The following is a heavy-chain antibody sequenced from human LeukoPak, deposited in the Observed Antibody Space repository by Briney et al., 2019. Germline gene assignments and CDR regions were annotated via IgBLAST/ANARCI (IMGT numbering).Heavy chain of an antibody. CDR1: GFTFSSYW. CDR3: ARDQYTQALFDY. J-gene: IGHJ4*02. Sequence: GGSLRLSCAASGFTFSSYWMHWVRQAPGKGLVWVSRINSDGSSTSYADSVKGRFTISRDNAKNTLYLQMNSLRAEDRAVYYCARDQYTQALFDYWGQGTLVTVSS. CDR2: INSDGSST. D-gene: IGHD2-2*02. V-gene: IGHV3-74*01.